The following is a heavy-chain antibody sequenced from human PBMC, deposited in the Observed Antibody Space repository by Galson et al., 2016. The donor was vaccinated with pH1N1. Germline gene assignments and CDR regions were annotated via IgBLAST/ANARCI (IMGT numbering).Heavy chain of an antibody. V-gene: IGHV3-23*01. CDR2: ISGSGRDT. Sequence: SLRLSCAASGFTFNKYAMTWVRQAPGKGLEWVSAISGSGRDTYSADSVKGRFTISRDNSKDTVYLQMNSLTVEDTAIYYCAKVPRRGVNAYGADYWGQGTLVTVSS. CDR1: GFTFNKYA. J-gene: IGHJ4*02. CDR3: AKVPRRGVNAYGADY. D-gene: IGHD3-10*01.